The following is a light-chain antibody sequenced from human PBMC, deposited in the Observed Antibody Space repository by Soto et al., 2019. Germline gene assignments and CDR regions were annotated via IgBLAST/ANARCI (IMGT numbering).Light chain of an antibody. J-gene: IGLJ1*01. CDR1: SSNIGGNS. CDR2: DDN. CDR3: GSWERSLCAYV. V-gene: IGLV1-51*01. Sequence: QSALTQPPSVSAAPGQKVTISCSGSSSNIGGNSVSWYQQLPGTAPKLLIYDDNKRPSGIPDRFSGSKSGTSATLGITGFQTGDEAYYYCGSWERSLCAYVFGTGTKVTVL.